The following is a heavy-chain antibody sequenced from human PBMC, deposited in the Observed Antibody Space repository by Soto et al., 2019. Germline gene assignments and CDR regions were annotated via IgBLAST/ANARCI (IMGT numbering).Heavy chain of an antibody. CDR2: IWYDGSNE. CDR1: GFTFSDYG. Sequence: QVQLVESGGGVVQPGRSLRLSCAAPGFTFSDYGMHWVRQAPGKGLEWVAVIWYDGSNEYYADSVKGRFTVSRDSSKNIVELQMNSLRAEDTAVYYCARTPKSTAVGAFEIWGQGTMVTVSS. D-gene: IGHD6-19*01. CDR3: ARTPKSTAVGAFEI. J-gene: IGHJ3*02. V-gene: IGHV3-33*01.